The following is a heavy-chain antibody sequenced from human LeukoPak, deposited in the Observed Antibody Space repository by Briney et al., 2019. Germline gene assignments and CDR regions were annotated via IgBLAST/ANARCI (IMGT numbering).Heavy chain of an antibody. CDR3: ARAPAPYYYDSSGYPYFDY. CDR1: GGSFSGYY. V-gene: IGHV4-34*01. Sequence: PSETLSLTCAVYGGSFSGYYWSWIRQPPGKGLEWIGEINHSGSTNYNPSLKSRVTISVDTSKNQFSLKLSSVTAADTAVYYCARAPAPYYYDSSGYPYFDYWGQGTLVTVSS. J-gene: IGHJ4*02. D-gene: IGHD3-22*01. CDR2: INHSGST.